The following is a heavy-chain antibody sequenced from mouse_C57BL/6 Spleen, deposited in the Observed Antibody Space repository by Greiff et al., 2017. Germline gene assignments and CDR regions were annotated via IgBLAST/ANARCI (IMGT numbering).Heavy chain of an antibody. D-gene: IGHD1-1*01. V-gene: IGHV1-82*01. CDR1: GYAFSSSW. CDR2: IYPGDGDT. J-gene: IGHJ1*03. CDR3: ARDGSSYGGYFDV. Sequence: QVHVKQSGPELVKPGASVKISCKASGYAFSSSWMNWVKQRPGKGLEWIGRIYPGDGDTNYNGKFKGKATLTADKSSSTAYMQLSSLTSEDSAVYFCARDGSSYGGYFDVWGTGTTVTVSS.